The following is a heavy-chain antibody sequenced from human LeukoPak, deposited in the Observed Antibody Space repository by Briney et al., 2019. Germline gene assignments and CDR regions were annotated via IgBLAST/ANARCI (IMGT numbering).Heavy chain of an antibody. D-gene: IGHD3-22*01. CDR3: AKDRGSGYHYFDY. V-gene: IGHV3-23*01. J-gene: IGHJ4*02. Sequence: GGSLRLSCAASGFTFDDYAMSWVRQAPGRGLEWVSVISTSGESAYYADSVKGRFTISRDNSKNSLYLQMNSLRAEDTAVYYCAKDRGSGYHYFDYWGQGTLVTVSS. CDR1: GFTFDDYA. CDR2: ISTSGESA.